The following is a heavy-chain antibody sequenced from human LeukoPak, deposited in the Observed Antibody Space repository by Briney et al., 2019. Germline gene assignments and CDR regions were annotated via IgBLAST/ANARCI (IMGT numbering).Heavy chain of an antibody. CDR2: IYRGGNT. V-gene: IGHV3-53*01. CDR3: ATDVWSGILSREIYFDY. Sequence: GGSLRLSCAASGFTVSGHPMSWVRQAPGKGLEWVSVIYRGGNTYYADSVKGRFTISTDNSKNTLYLQMNSLRAEDTAVYYCATDVWSGILSREIYFDYWGQGTLVTVSS. J-gene: IGHJ4*02. CDR1: GFTVSGHP. D-gene: IGHD3-3*01.